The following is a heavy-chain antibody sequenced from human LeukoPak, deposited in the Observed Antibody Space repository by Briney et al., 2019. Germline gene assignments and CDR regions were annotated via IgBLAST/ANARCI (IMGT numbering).Heavy chain of an antibody. Sequence: ASVKVSCKASGYTFTSYAMNWVRQAPRQGLEWMGWINTNTGNPTYAQGFTGRFVFSLDTSVSTAYLQISSLKAEDTAVYYCARFPSHYGDYVGFDYWGQGTLVTVSS. J-gene: IGHJ4*02. D-gene: IGHD4-17*01. CDR1: GYTFTSYA. V-gene: IGHV7-4-1*02. CDR2: INTNTGNP. CDR3: ARFPSHYGDYVGFDY.